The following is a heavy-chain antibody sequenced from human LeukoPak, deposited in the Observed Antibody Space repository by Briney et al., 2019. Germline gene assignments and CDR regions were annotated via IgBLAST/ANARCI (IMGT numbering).Heavy chain of an antibody. D-gene: IGHD2-15*01. CDR2: INPNSGGT. Sequence: ASVKVSCKASGYTFTGYYMHWVRQAPGQGLEWMGWINPNSGGTNYAQKFQGRVTMTRDTSISTAYMELSRLRSDDTAVYYCARDLFDCSGGSCYLWGQETLVTVSS. CDR3: ARDLFDCSGGSCYL. V-gene: IGHV1-2*02. J-gene: IGHJ4*02. CDR1: GYTFTGYY.